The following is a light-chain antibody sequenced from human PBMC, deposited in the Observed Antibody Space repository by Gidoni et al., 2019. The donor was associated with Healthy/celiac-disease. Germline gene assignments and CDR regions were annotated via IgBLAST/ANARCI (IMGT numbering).Light chain of an antibody. V-gene: IGKV1-27*01. CDR2: SAY. Sequence: DIQMTQSPSSLSASVGDRVTITCRASQGISNYLAWYQQKPGKVPKLLIYSAYTLQSGVPSRFSGSGSGTDFTLTISSLQPEDVATYYCQKYNSAGFTFGPGTKVDIK. CDR3: QKYNSAGFT. J-gene: IGKJ3*01. CDR1: QGISNY.